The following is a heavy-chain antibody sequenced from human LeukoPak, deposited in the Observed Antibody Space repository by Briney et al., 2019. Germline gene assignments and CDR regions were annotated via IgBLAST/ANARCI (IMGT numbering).Heavy chain of an antibody. V-gene: IGHV1-3*04. CDR3: ARDPARHFDY. D-gene: IGHD2-2*01. CDR2: INTGYGNT. CDR1: GYTFINFA. J-gene: IGHJ4*02. Sequence: ASVNVSCKASGYTFINFALHWVRQAPGQRLEWMGGINTGYGNTKYSQKLQGPVIITMHTSANTAYMELSSLTSEDTAVYYCARDPARHFDYWGQGTLVTVSS.